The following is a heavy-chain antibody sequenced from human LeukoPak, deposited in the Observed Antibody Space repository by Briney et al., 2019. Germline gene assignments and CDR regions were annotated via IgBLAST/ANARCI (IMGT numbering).Heavy chain of an antibody. CDR1: GVSFDDFA. V-gene: IGHV3-49*03. Sequence: GGSLRLSCATSGVSFDDFAMSGFRQAPGKGLEWITSIRGRSYGGTTDYAASVRGRFSMSRAASKSIAYLQVNSLKPEDTAVYFCSTVQLERSRSFYCYMDVWGKGTTVTVSS. D-gene: IGHD1-1*01. CDR3: STVQLERSRSFYCYMDV. J-gene: IGHJ6*03. CDR2: IRGRSYGGTT.